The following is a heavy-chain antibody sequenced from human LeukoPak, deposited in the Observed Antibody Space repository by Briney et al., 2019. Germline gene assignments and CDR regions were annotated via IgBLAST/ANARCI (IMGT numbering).Heavy chain of an antibody. CDR1: GGSISSSSYY. J-gene: IGHJ5*02. CDR3: ARDRTYYDILTGRTGGFDP. D-gene: IGHD3-9*01. V-gene: IGHV4-39*07. Sequence: PSETLSLTCTVSGGSISSSSYYWGWIRQPPGKGLEWIGSIYYSGSTYYNPSLKSRVTMSVDTSKNQFSLKLSSVTAADTAVYYCARDRTYYDILTGRTGGFDPWGQGTLVTVSS. CDR2: IYYSGST.